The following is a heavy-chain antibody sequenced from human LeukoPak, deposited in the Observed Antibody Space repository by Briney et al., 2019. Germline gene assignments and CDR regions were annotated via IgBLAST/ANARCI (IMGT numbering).Heavy chain of an antibody. CDR3: ARGWPPVRHASDI. Sequence: SETLSLTCAVYGGSFSGYYWNWIRQPPGKGLEWIGEITHGGSTNYNPSLKSRVTISVDTSNNQFSLKLSSVTAADTAVYYCARGWPPVRHASDIWGQGTMVTVSS. CDR2: ITHGGST. J-gene: IGHJ3*02. D-gene: IGHD5-24*01. V-gene: IGHV4-34*01. CDR1: GGSFSGYY.